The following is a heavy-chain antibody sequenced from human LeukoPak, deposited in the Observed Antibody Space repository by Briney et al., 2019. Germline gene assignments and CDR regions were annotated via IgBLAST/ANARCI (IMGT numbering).Heavy chain of an antibody. Sequence: GGSLRLSCAASGFTFSSYWMSWVRQAPGQGLEWVANIKQDGSEKYYVESVKGRFTISRDHAKHSLYLQMNSLRAEDTAVYCCARALYGDYGPYYYYYMDVWGKGTTVTISS. J-gene: IGHJ6*03. CDR2: IKQDGSEK. V-gene: IGHV3-7*01. D-gene: IGHD4-17*01. CDR3: ARALYGDYGPYYYYYMDV. CDR1: GFTFSSYW.